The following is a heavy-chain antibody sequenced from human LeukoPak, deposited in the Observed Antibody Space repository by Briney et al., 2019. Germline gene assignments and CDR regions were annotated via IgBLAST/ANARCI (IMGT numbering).Heavy chain of an antibody. CDR1: GYTFSGYY. CDR3: ARGKGYCSGGSCYDKYYYIDV. Sequence: ASAKVSCKASGYTFSGYYVHWVRQAPGQGLEWMGWVNPNSGGTNYAQKFQGRVTMTRDTSINTAYMELSRLRSNDTAVYYCARGKGYCSGGSCYDKYYYIDVWGKGTTVTVSS. J-gene: IGHJ6*03. D-gene: IGHD2-15*01. V-gene: IGHV1-2*02. CDR2: VNPNSGGT.